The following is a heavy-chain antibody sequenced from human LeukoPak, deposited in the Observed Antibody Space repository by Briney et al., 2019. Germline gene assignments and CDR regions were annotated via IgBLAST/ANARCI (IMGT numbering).Heavy chain of an antibody. J-gene: IGHJ4*02. V-gene: IGHV1-69*04. CDR3: ARDPDSSGWYLGYYFDY. D-gene: IGHD6-19*01. CDR2: IIPILGIA. CDR1: GGTFSSYT. Sequence: SVKVSCKASGGTFSSYTISWVRQAPGQGLEWMGRIIPILGIANYAQKFQGRDTITADKSTSTAYMELSSLRSEDTAVYYCARDPDSSGWYLGYYFDYWGQGTLVTVSS.